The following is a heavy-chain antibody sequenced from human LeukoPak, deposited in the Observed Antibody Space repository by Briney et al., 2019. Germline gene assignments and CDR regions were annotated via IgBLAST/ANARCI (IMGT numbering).Heavy chain of an antibody. CDR1: GYTFTSYG. D-gene: IGHD2-2*01. CDR2: ISAYNGNT. Sequence: GASVKVSCKASGYTFTSYGISWVRQAPGQGLEWMGWISAYNGNTNYAQKLQGRVTMTTDTSTSTAYMELRSLRSDDTAVYYCARRGYCSSTSCLDAFDIWGQGTMVTVSS. CDR3: ARRGYCSSTSCLDAFDI. V-gene: IGHV1-18*01. J-gene: IGHJ3*02.